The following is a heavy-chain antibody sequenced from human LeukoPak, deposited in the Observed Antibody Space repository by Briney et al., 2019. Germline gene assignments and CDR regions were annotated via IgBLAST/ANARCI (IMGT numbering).Heavy chain of an antibody. V-gene: IGHV1-18*01. J-gene: IGHJ4*02. D-gene: IGHD1-26*01. CDR1: GYTFTSYG. CDR3: ARVLYSVVGATSDDY. Sequence: GASVKVSCKASGYTFTSYGISWVRQAPGQGLEWMGWISAYNGDTNYAQKLQGRVTMTTDTSTSTAYMELRSLRSDDTAVYYCARVLYSVVGATSDDYWDQGTLVTVSS. CDR2: ISAYNGDT.